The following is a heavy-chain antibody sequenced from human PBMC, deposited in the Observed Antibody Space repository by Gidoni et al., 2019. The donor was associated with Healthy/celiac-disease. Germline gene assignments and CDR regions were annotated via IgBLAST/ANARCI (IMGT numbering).Heavy chain of an antibody. Sequence: QVQLVESGGGVVQPGRSLRLSCAASGFTFRSYGMHWVRQAPGKGLEWVAVISYDGSNKYYADSVKGRFTISRDNSKNTLYLQMNSLRAEDTAVYYCAKDRHQWQWLDGEWDYWGQGTLVTVSS. J-gene: IGHJ4*02. CDR3: AKDRHQWQWLDGEWDY. CDR2: ISYDGSNK. CDR1: GFTFRSYG. D-gene: IGHD6-19*01. V-gene: IGHV3-30*18.